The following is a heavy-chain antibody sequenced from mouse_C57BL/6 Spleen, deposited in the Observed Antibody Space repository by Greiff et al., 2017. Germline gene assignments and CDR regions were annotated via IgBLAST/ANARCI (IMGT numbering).Heavy chain of an antibody. Sequence: QVQLQQSGAELMKPGASVKLSCKATGYTFTGYWIEWVKQRPGHGLEWIGEILPGSRSTNYNEKFKGKATFTADTSSNTAYMQLSSLTTEDSAIYYCAKGRAQALFAYWGQGTLVTVSA. CDR1: GYTFTGYW. CDR2: ILPGSRST. V-gene: IGHV1-9*01. D-gene: IGHD3-2*02. CDR3: AKGRAQALFAY. J-gene: IGHJ3*01.